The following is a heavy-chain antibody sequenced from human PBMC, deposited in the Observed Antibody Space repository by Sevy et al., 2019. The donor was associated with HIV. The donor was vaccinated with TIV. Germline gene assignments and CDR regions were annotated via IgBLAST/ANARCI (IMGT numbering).Heavy chain of an antibody. V-gene: IGHV1-8*01. CDR2: MNPNSGNT. D-gene: IGHD3-16*01. CDR1: GYTFTSYD. Sequence: ASVKVSCKASGYTFTSYDINWVRQATGQGLEWMGWMNPNSGNTGYAQKFQGRVTMTRNTSISTAYMELGSLGSEETAVYYCARLMITFGGVIRDAFDIWGQGTMVTVSS. CDR3: ARLMITFGGVIRDAFDI. J-gene: IGHJ3*02.